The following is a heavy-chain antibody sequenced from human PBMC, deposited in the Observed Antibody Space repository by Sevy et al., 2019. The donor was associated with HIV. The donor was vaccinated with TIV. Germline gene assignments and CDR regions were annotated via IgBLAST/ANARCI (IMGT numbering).Heavy chain of an antibody. V-gene: IGHV4-61*01. D-gene: IGHD3-22*01. CDR2: VYHTGST. CDR3: AREPYYVDKSSYYWDY. J-gene: IGHJ4*02. Sequence: SETLSLTCAVSGVSVSSDTYYWSWIRQPPGKGLEWIGYVYHTGSTDYSPSFKSRVTISVDTSKNQFSLRLFSVAAADTAVYYCAREPYYVDKSSYYWDYWGQGALVTVSS. CDR1: GVSVSSDTYY.